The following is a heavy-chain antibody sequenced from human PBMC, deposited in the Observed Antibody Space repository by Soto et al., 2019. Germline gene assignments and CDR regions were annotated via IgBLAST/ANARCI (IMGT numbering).Heavy chain of an antibody. CDR2: IIHILGIA. J-gene: IGHJ4*02. D-gene: IGHD4-17*01. Sequence: QVQLVQSGAEVKKPGSSVKVSCKASGGTFSRYTISWVRQAPGQGLEWMGRIIHILGIANYAQKFQGRVTFTADKSTSTAYMELSSLRSEDTAVYYCAVTTVVTPDFDYWGQGTLVTVSS. V-gene: IGHV1-69*02. CDR3: AVTTVVTPDFDY. CDR1: GGTFSRYT.